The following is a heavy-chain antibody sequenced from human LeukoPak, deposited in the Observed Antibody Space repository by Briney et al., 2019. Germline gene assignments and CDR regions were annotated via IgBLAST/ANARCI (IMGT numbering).Heavy chain of an antibody. CDR2: IKEDGSEK. V-gene: IGHV3-7*01. D-gene: IGHD6-6*01. Sequence: GGSLRLSCAASGFTFSSYWMSWIRQAPGKGLEWVANIKEDGSEKYYVDSVRGRFTISRDNAKNSLSLQMSSLRAEDTAVYYCARDSSTSIAARPGRIDYWGQGTLVTVSS. CDR1: GFTFSSYW. J-gene: IGHJ4*02. CDR3: ARDSSTSIAARPGRIDY.